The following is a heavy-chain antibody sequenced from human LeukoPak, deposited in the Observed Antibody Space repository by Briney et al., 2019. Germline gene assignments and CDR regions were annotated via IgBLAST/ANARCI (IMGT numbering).Heavy chain of an antibody. Sequence: GASVKVSCKASGYTFTGYYMHWVRQAPGKGLEWMGCINPDSGGTNFAQKFQGRVTMTRDTSISTAYMELSRLRSDDTAVYYCGRDFRDSLDYWGQGTLVTVSS. J-gene: IGHJ4*02. CDR1: GYTFTGYY. CDR3: GRDFRDSLDY. CDR2: INPDSGGT. V-gene: IGHV1-2*02.